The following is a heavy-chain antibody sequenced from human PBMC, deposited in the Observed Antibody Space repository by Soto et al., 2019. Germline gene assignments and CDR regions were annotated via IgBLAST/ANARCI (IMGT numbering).Heavy chain of an antibody. CDR1: GFTFVNAW. CDR3: KTDRLEQESDDIDY. V-gene: IGHV3-15*01. CDR2: IKSRYDAGTT. D-gene: IGHD1-1*01. J-gene: IGHJ4*02. Sequence: EVQLVESGGGLVKPGGSLRLSCAGSGFTFVNAWMSWVRQAPGKGLEWVGRIKSRYDAGTTDYVAPVKGRFTISRDDSKNTLYLQMNSLKSEDTAVYYCKTDRLEQESDDIDYWGQGTLVNVSS.